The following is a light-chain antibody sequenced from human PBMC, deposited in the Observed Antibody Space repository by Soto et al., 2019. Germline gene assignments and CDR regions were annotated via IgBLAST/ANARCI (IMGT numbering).Light chain of an antibody. CDR3: QQSYSTPPIT. Sequence: DIQMTQSPSSVSASVGDRVTITCRASQGISNWLTWYQQKPGKAPKLLIYAASSLKSGVPSRFSGSGSGTDFTLTISSLQPEDFATYYCQQSYSTPPITFGQGTRLEI. V-gene: IGKV1-12*01. CDR1: QGISNW. CDR2: AAS. J-gene: IGKJ5*01.